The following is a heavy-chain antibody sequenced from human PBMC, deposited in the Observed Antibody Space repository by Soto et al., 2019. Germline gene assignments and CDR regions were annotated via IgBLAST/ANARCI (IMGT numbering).Heavy chain of an antibody. Sequence: QITLEESGPPLVKPTETLTLTCTLSGFSISTSGVGVGWIRQPPGKALEWLALVYWDDDKRYNPSLRSRLTISKDTSRNQVVLTMTNMDPVDTATYSCEHRLIGDTGNWNYGAFDYWGQGTLVTVSS. CDR1: GFSISTSGVG. V-gene: IGHV2-5*02. CDR3: EHRLIGDTGNWNYGAFDY. CDR2: VYWDDDK. D-gene: IGHD1-7*01. J-gene: IGHJ4*02.